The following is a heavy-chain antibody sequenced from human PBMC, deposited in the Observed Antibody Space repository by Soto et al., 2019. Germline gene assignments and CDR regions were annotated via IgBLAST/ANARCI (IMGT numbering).Heavy chain of an antibody. V-gene: IGHV1-18*01. D-gene: IGHD6-13*01. CDR1: GYTFSDYI. Sequence: QVQLVQSGAELKKPGASVKISCKASGYTFSDYIITWVRQAPGQGLEWMGWFSDYNGNTNYAQKFLGRVSMTTDTSTSTAYLELKSLTSDDTDVYYCARDSLTYSSPFDYWGQGTLITVSS. CDR3: ARDSLTYSSPFDY. J-gene: IGHJ4*01. CDR2: FSDYNGNT.